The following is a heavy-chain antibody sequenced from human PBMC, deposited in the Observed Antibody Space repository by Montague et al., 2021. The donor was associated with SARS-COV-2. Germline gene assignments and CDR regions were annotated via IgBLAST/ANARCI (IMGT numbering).Heavy chain of an antibody. Sequence: SLRLSCAASGFTFRSYWMYWVRQAPGKGLVWVSLISSDGSRRRYADSVKGRFTISRDNAKNTLYPQMNSLRAEDTAVYYCARDGEIVAVGYYFDSWGQGTLVTASS. CDR2: ISSDGSRR. D-gene: IGHD3-22*01. CDR1: GFTFRSYW. CDR3: ARDGEIVAVGYYFDS. J-gene: IGHJ4*02. V-gene: IGHV3-74*01.